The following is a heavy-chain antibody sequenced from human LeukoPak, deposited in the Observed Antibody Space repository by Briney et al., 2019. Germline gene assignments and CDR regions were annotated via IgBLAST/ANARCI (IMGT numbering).Heavy chain of an antibody. CDR3: AKGHTDYGTGFDL. V-gene: IGHV3-23*01. Sequence: PGGSLRLSRAASVFTFSRFAISWVPQAPGKGLESASLISGAGGRPYYADSVKGRFTISRDNSKNTLYLQMNSLRAEDTGVYYCAKGHTDYGTGFDLWGQGTLVTVSS. CDR2: ISGAGGRP. D-gene: IGHD4/OR15-4a*01. J-gene: IGHJ4*02. CDR1: VFTFSRFA.